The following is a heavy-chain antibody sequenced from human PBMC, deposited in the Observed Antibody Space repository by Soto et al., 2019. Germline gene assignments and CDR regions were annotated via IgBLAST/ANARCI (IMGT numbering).Heavy chain of an antibody. CDR2: IIPIFGTT. Sequence: SVKVSCKASGGTFNSYAIDWVRQAPGQGLEWMGGIIPIFGTTNYPQKLQGRVKLTADESTRTAYMELSTLRSEDTAVYYCARDRQQLNWFDPWGQGTLVTVS. D-gene: IGHD6-13*01. CDR3: ARDRQQLNWFDP. CDR1: GGTFNSYA. V-gene: IGHV1-69*13. J-gene: IGHJ5*02.